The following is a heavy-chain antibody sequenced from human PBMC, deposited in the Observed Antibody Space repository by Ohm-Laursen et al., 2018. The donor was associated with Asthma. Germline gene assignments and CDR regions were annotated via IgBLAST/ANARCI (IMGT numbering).Heavy chain of an antibody. CDR2: IYNGGST. J-gene: IGHJ1*01. D-gene: IGHD1-26*01. CDR1: GITVSVNY. Sequence: SLRLSCAASGITVSVNYMSWVRQAPGKGLEWVPVIYNGGSTYHADSVRGRFTISRDNSKNTLYLQMNSLRGEDTAVYYCARALDSGSYKSRGYFQHWGQGTLVTVSS. CDR3: ARALDSGSYKSRGYFQH. V-gene: IGHV3-53*01.